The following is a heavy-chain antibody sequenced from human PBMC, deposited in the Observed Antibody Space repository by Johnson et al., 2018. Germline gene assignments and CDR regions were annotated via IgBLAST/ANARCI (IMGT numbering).Heavy chain of an antibody. Sequence: QVQLVQSGGGVVQPGRSLRLSCAASGFTFSGYAMHWVRQAPGKGLEWVGHIKRKRDGGTPDYAAPVKGGFTISRDNAKDTVYLQMNSRRAEDTAGYYGARAVYGDSDHDAFEIGGQGTMFTVSS. D-gene: IGHD4-17*01. V-gene: IGHV3-30*14. CDR3: ARAVYGDSDHDAFEI. CDR2: IKRKRDGGTP. J-gene: IGHJ3*02. CDR1: GFTFSGYA.